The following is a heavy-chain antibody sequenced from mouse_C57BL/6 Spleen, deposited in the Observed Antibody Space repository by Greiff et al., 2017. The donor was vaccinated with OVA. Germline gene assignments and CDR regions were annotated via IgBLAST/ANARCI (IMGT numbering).Heavy chain of an antibody. J-gene: IGHJ1*03. Sequence: QVQLKQPGAELVMPGASVKLSCKASGYTFTSYWMHWVKQRPGQGLEWIGEIDPSDSYTNYNQKFKGKSTLTVDKSSSTAYMQLSSLTSEDSAVYYCARYPYGSSYGYFDVWGTGTTVTVSS. CDR1: GYTFTSYW. V-gene: IGHV1-69*01. D-gene: IGHD1-1*01. CDR2: IDPSDSYT. CDR3: ARYPYGSSYGYFDV.